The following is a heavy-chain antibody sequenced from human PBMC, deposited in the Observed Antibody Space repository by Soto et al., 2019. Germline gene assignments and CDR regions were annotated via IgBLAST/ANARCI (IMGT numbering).Heavy chain of an antibody. J-gene: IGHJ4*02. V-gene: IGHV1-18*01. D-gene: IGHD3-22*01. Sequence: QVQLVQSGAEVKKPGASVKVSCKASGYTFTSYGISLVRQAPGQGLEWMGWISAYNGNTNYAQKLQGRVTMTTDTSTSTAYMELRSLRSDDTAVYYCARDQYPYYYDSSGDHFDYWGQGTLVTVSS. CDR1: GYTFTSYG. CDR3: ARDQYPYYYDSSGDHFDY. CDR2: ISAYNGNT.